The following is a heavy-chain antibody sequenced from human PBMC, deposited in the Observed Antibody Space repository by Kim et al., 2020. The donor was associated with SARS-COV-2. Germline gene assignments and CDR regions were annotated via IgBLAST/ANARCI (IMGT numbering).Heavy chain of an antibody. V-gene: IGHV3-21*01. CDR3: ARERLRDTAMVIDY. CDR1: GFTFSSYS. CDR2: ISSSSSYI. D-gene: IGHD5-18*01. Sequence: GGSLRLSCAASGFTFSSYSMNWVRQAPGKGLEWVSSISSSSSYIYYADSVKGRFTISRDNAKNSLYLQMNSLRAEDTAVYYCARERLRDTAMVIDYWGQGTLVTVSS. J-gene: IGHJ4*02.